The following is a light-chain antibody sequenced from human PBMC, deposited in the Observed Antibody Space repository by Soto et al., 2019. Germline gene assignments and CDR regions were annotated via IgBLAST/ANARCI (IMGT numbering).Light chain of an antibody. CDR2: DNN. J-gene: IGLJ1*01. V-gene: IGLV1-51*01. CDR1: SSNIGNNY. CDR3: GTWDSSLSALYV. Sequence: QSVLTQPPSVSAAPGQKVTISCSGSSSNIGNNYVSWYQQLPVTAPKLLIYDNNKRPSGIPDRFSGSKSGTSATLGIAGLQSGDEADYYCGTWDSSLSALYVFGTGTKLTVL.